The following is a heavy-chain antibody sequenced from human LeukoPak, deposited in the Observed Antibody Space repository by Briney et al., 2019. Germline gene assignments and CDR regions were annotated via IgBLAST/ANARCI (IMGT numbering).Heavy chain of an antibody. Sequence: SETLSLTCAVYGGSFSGYYWSWIRQPPGKGLEWIGEINHSGSTNYNPSLKSRVTISVDTSKNQFSLKLSSVTAADTAVYYCARGGLYSSSWSKKFDYRGQGTLVTVSS. J-gene: IGHJ4*02. CDR2: INHSGST. CDR3: ARGGLYSSSWSKKFDY. V-gene: IGHV4-34*01. D-gene: IGHD6-13*01. CDR1: GGSFSGYY.